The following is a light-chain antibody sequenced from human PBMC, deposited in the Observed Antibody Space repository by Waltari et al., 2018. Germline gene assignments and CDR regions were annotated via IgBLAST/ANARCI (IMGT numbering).Light chain of an antibody. CDR1: QSVLYSSTNKNY. J-gene: IGKJ1*01. Sequence: DIVMTQSPDSLAVSLGEWATFNCKSSQSVLYSSTNKNYLSWYQQKPGQPPKLLIYEASTRESGVPDRFSGSGSGTDFTLTISSLQTEDVAVYYCQQYYSNPPAFGQGTKVEIK. CDR3: QQYYSNPPA. V-gene: IGKV4-1*01. CDR2: EAS.